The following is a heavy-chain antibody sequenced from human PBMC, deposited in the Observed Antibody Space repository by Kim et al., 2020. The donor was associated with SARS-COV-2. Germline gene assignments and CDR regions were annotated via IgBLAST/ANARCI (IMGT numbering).Heavy chain of an antibody. Sequence: NPTLKSRVTISVDTSKNQFSLNLNSVTAADPAVYFCARRRGSNWSDAFDIWGQGTVVIVSS. V-gene: IGHV4-59*08. J-gene: IGHJ3*02. D-gene: IGHD6-13*01. CDR3: ARRRGSNWSDAFDI.